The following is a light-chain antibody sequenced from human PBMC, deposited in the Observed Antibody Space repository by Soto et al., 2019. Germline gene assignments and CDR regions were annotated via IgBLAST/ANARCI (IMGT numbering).Light chain of an antibody. Sequence: DIVLTQSPGTLSLSPGERATLSCRASQSVSSSSLAWYQQKPGQAPRLFIYGASTRATGIPDRFGGSGSGTDFALTISRLEHVDFAVYYCQQYGSSPRTIGQGTKVEI. J-gene: IGKJ1*01. CDR1: QSVSSSS. CDR2: GAS. CDR3: QQYGSSPRT. V-gene: IGKV3-20*01.